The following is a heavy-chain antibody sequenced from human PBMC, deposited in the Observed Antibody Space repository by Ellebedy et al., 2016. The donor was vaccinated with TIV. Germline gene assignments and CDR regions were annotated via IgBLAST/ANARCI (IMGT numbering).Heavy chain of an antibody. V-gene: IGHV3-53*01. CDR1: GFTVRSNS. CDR3: ARDYASG. Sequence: GESLKISCAASGFTVRSNSMSWVRQAPEKGLEWVSVIETGGNTYYADSVKGRFTISRDNAKDTLYLQMNSLRAEDTAVYYCARDYASGWGQGTLVTVSS. D-gene: IGHD3-16*01. CDR2: IETGGNT. J-gene: IGHJ4*02.